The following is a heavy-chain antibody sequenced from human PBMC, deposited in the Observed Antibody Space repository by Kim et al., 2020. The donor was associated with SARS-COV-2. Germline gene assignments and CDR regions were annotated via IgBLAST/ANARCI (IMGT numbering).Heavy chain of an antibody. CDR1: GYTFTNYY. J-gene: IGHJ4*02. CDR2: INPNSGGS. Sequence: ASVKVSCKSSGYTFTNYYIHWVRQAPGQGLEWMGWINPNSGGSNYAQDFQGRVTMTRDMSTTTAYMELGSLRSDDTAVYYCARDRFDDYWSAYYVGTFFFDFWGQGTLVTVSS. D-gene: IGHD3-3*01. CDR3: ARDRFDDYWSAYYVGTFFFDF. V-gene: IGHV1-2*02.